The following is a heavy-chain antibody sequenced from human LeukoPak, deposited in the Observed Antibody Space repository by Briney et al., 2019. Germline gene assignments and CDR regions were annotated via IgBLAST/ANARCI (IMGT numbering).Heavy chain of an antibody. D-gene: IGHD3-10*01. V-gene: IGHV3-13*01. CDR1: GFTFSDYD. J-gene: IGHJ1*01. CDR2: IGTAGDT. Sequence: GGSLRLSCAASGFTFSDYDMHWVRQATGKGLEWVSAIGTAGDTYYTGSVKGRFTISRDNVKNTLFLQMDSLRAEDTAVYYCARVSGPGMNEYYHLWGQGTLVTVSS. CDR3: ARVSGPGMNEYYHL.